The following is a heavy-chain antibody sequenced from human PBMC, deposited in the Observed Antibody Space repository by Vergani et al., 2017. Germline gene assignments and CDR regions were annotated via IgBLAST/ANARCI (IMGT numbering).Heavy chain of an antibody. CDR2: VRKKEDGGTP. Sequence: EVQLVESGGGLEQPGRSLRLSCRASGFTFTDYGISWVRQAPGKGLEWVGFVRKKEDGGTPEHAASVKGRFTISRYDSKAIAYLQMNSRKTEDTAVYYCTTVFPGSSWSTYWRQGTLVTVSS. V-gene: IGHV3-49*04. CDR1: GFTFTDYG. J-gene: IGHJ4*01. D-gene: IGHD6-13*01. CDR3: TTVFPGSSWSTY.